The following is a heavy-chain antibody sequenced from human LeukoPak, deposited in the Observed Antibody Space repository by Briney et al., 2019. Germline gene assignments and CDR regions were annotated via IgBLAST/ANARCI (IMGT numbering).Heavy chain of an antibody. V-gene: IGHV3-21*03. D-gene: IGHD3-16*02. Sequence: GGSLRLSCAASGFTFSSYSMNWVRQAPGKGLEWVSSISSSSSYIYYADSVKGRFTISRDNAKNSLYLQMNSLRAEDTAVYYCTREAYYDYVWGSYRYTDPFDYWGQGTLVTVSS. CDR2: ISSSSSYI. CDR3: TREAYYDYVWGSYRYTDPFDY. CDR1: GFTFSSYS. J-gene: IGHJ4*02.